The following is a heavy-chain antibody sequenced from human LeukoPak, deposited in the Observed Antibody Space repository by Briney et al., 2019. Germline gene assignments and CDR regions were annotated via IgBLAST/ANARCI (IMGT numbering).Heavy chain of an antibody. J-gene: IGHJ4*02. CDR2: ISSDGYK. CDR3: VKVSVAGTSVDD. D-gene: IGHD6-19*01. CDR1: GFTFNDYT. Sequence: PGGSLRLSCAASGFTFNDYTMTWVRQAPGKGLEYVSAISSDGYKYYADSVKGRFTISRDNSKNTLYLQMSSLRPDDTAVYYCVKVSVAGTSVDDWGQGTLVTVSS. V-gene: IGHV3-64D*06.